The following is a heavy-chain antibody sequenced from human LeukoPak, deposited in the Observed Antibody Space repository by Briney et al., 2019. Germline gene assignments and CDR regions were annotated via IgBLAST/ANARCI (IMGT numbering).Heavy chain of an antibody. V-gene: IGHV3-23*01. J-gene: IGHJ4*02. CDR1: GFTFSSYA. CDR2: ISGSGGST. D-gene: IGHD3-22*01. CDR3: AKEMIVVVIYYFDY. Sequence: GGSLRLSCAASGFTFSSYAMNWVRQAPGKGVEWVSAISGSGGSTYYADSVKGRFTISRDNSKNTLYLQMNSLRAEDTAVYYCAKEMIVVVIYYFDYWGQGTLVTVSS.